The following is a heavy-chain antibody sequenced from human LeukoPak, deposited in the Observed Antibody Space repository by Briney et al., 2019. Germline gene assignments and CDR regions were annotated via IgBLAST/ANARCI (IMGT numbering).Heavy chain of an antibody. D-gene: IGHD3-22*01. V-gene: IGHV7-4-1*02. CDR1: GYTFTSYA. J-gene: IGHJ6*02. Sequence: ASVKVSCKASGYTFTSYAMNWVRQAPGQGLEWMGWINTNTGNPTYAQGFTGRFVFSLDTSVSTAYLQISSLKAEDTAVYYCARGSLTTTWTYYYGMDVWGQGTTVTVSS. CDR2: INTNTGNP. CDR3: ARGSLTTTWTYYYGMDV.